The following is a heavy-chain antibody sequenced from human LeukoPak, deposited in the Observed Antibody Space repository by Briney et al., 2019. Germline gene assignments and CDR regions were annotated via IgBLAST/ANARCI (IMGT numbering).Heavy chain of an antibody. D-gene: IGHD3-22*01. J-gene: IGHJ3*02. CDR1: GFTFSNAW. CDR2: IKSKTDGGTT. V-gene: IGHV3-15*01. CDR3: TTSRRTYYYDSSGCYLNGFDI. Sequence: GGSLRLSCAASGFTFSNAWMSWVRQAPGKGLEWVGRIKSKTDGGTTDYAAPVKGRFTISRDDSKNTLYLQMNSLKTEDTAVYYCTTSRRTYYYDSSGCYLNGFDIWGQGTMVTVSS.